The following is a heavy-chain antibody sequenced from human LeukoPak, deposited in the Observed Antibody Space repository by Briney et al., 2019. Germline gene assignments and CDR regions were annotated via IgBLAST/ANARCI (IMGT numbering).Heavy chain of an antibody. D-gene: IGHD5/OR15-5a*01. V-gene: IGHV3-48*03. Sequence: GGSLRLSCAASGLTFSSYEMNWGRQAPGKGLEWVAYISRDGDNIYYSESVKGRFAISRDNTRNSLYLQMNSLRAEDTGVYFCVCILSMMRLPGYWGQGTLVTVSS. CDR2: ISRDGDNI. CDR3: VCILSMMRLPGY. J-gene: IGHJ4*02. CDR1: GLTFSSYE.